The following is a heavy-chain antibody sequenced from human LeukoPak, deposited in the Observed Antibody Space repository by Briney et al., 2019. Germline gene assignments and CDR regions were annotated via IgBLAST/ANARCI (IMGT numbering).Heavy chain of an antibody. CDR3: ARQTQRRITIFGVVIRDY. V-gene: IGHV4-39*01. D-gene: IGHD3-3*01. J-gene: IGHJ4*02. Sequence: SETLSLTCTVSGGSISSSSYYWGWIRQPPGKGLEWIGSIYYSGSTCYNSSLKSRVTISVDTSKNQFSLKLNSVTAADTAIYYCARQTQRRITIFGVVIRDYWGQGTLVTVSS. CDR1: GGSISSSSYY. CDR2: IYYSGST.